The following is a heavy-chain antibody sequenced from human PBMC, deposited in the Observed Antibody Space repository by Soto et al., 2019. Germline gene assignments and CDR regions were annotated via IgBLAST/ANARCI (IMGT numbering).Heavy chain of an antibody. CDR3: ATGFNYYGAGTLKLDS. D-gene: IGHD3-10*01. CDR1: GGSISSGGYY. CDR2: IYYSGST. J-gene: IGHJ4*02. Sequence: TSETLSLTCTVSGGSISSGGYYWSWIRQHPGKGLEWIGYIYYSGSTYYNPSLKSRVTISVDTSKRQFSLNLMSVTAADTAVYYCATGFNYYGAGTLKLDSWGQGTLVTVSS. V-gene: IGHV4-31*03.